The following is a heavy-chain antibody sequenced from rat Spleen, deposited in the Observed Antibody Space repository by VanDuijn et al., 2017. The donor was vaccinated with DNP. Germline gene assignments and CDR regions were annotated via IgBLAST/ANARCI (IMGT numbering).Heavy chain of an antibody. D-gene: IGHD1-12*02. V-gene: IGHV2-6*01. CDR2: MSDGGNT. J-gene: IGHJ2*01. Sequence: QVQLKESGPGLVQPSRTLSLSCTVSGFSLSRYAVAWLRQPPGKGLEWVAAMSDGGNTYYNSVVRSRLSISRDTSRNQVFLEMNSLQTEDTAMYFCARSDYSDGTYYYGYFDYWGQGVMVTVSS. CDR3: ARSDYSDGTYYYGYFDY. CDR1: GFSLSRYA.